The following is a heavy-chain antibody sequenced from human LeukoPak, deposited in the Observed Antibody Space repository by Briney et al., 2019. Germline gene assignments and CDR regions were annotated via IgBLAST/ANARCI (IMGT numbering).Heavy chain of an antibody. CDR1: GFTFSSYS. Sequence: GGSLRLSCAASGFTFSSYSMNWVRQAPGKGLEWVSSISSSSSYIYYADSVKGRFTISRDNAKNSLYLQMNSLRAEDTAVYYCAKDKGIAAAPLDYMDVWGKGTTVTVSS. CDR3: AKDKGIAAAPLDYMDV. D-gene: IGHD6-13*01. V-gene: IGHV3-21*04. CDR2: ISSSSSYI. J-gene: IGHJ6*03.